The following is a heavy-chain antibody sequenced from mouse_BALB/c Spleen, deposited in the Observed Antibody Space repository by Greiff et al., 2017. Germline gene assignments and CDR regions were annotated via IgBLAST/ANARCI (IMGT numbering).Heavy chain of an antibody. D-gene: IGHD2-4*01. Sequence: QVQLQQSGAELVRPGTSVKVSCKASGYAFTNYLIEWVKQRPGQGLEWIGVINPGSGGTNYNEKFKGKATLTADKSSSTAYMQLSSLTTDDSAVYFCARCYDYDYYFDYWGQGTTLTVSS. CDR2: INPGSGGT. V-gene: IGHV1-54*01. CDR3: ARCYDYDYYFDY. J-gene: IGHJ2*01. CDR1: GYAFTNYL.